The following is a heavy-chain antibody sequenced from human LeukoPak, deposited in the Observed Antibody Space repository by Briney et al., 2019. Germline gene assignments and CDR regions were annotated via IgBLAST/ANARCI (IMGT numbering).Heavy chain of an antibody. Sequence: PGGSLRLSCAASGFTFSSYSMNWVRQAPGKGLEWVSSISSSSSYIYYADSVKGRSTISRDNAKNSLYLQMNSLRAEDTAVYYCARDRGGATLNDAFDIWGQGTMVTVSS. CDR2: ISSSSSYI. CDR3: ARDRGGATLNDAFDI. J-gene: IGHJ3*02. V-gene: IGHV3-21*01. D-gene: IGHD1-26*01. CDR1: GFTFSSYS.